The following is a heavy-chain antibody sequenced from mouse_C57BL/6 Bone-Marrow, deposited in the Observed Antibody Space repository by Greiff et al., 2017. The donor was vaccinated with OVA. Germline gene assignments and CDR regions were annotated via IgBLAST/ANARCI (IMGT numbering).Heavy chain of an antibody. D-gene: IGHD1-1*01. CDR3: EYGSSLPWFAY. V-gene: IGHV1-76*01. CDR2: IYPGSGNT. Sequence: QVQLQQSGAELVRPGASVKLSCKASGYTFTDYYINWVKQRPGQGLEWIARIYPGSGNTYYNEKFKGKATLTAEKSSSTAYMQLSSLTSEDSAVYFCEYGSSLPWFAYWGQGTLVTVSA. J-gene: IGHJ3*01. CDR1: GYTFTDYY.